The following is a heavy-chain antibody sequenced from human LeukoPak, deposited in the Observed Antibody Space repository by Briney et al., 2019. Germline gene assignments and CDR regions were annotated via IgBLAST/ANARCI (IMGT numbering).Heavy chain of an antibody. V-gene: IGHV5-51*01. D-gene: IGHD4-11*01. CDR3: ARRGRVLTTSGSGMDV. Sequence: PRESLKISCKGSGFSFNMYWIGWVRQMPGKGLEWMGIIYPGDSDTRYSPSFQGQVTISVDKSINTAYLQWSRLKASDTAIYYCARRGRVLTTSGSGMDVWGQGTTVTVSS. J-gene: IGHJ6*02. CDR1: GFSFNMYW. CDR2: IYPGDSDT.